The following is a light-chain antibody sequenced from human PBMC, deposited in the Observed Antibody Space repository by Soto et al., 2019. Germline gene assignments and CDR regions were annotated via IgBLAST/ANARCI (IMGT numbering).Light chain of an antibody. Sequence: QTVVTQEPSLSVSPGGTVTITCGLSSGSVSTNYYPSWYQQTPGQSPRTLMYSTNTRSSGVPDRFSGSILGNKAALTITGAQADDESDYYCVLYMGSGINVFGGGTQLTVL. CDR1: SGSVSTNYY. V-gene: IGLV8-61*01. CDR2: STN. CDR3: VLYMGSGINV. J-gene: IGLJ7*01.